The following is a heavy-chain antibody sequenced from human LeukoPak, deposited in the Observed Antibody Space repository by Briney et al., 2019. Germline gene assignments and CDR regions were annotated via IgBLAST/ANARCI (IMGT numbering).Heavy chain of an antibody. CDR1: GYTFTSYA. D-gene: IGHD6-13*01. J-gene: IGHJ4*02. CDR3: ARNPPGEAAAGRVLDY. Sequence: ASVKVSCKASGYTFTSYAMHWVRQAPGQRLEWMGWINAGNGNTKYSQKFQGRVTMTRDTSTSTVYMELSSLRSEDTAVYYCARNPPGEAAAGRVLDYWGQGTLVTVSS. V-gene: IGHV1-3*01. CDR2: INAGNGNT.